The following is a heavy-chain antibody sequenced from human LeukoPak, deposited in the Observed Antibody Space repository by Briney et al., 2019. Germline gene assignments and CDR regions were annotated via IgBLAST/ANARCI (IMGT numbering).Heavy chain of an antibody. D-gene: IGHD6-13*01. J-gene: IGHJ3*02. V-gene: IGHV1-2*06. CDR1: GYTFTGYY. CDR2: INPNSGGT. CDR3: ARGIAAAGTVDGAFDI. Sequence: GASVKVSCKASGYTFTGYYMHWVRQAPGQGLEWMGRINPNSGGTNYAQKFQGRVTMTRDPSISTAYMELSRLRSDDTAVYYCARGIAAAGTVDGAFDIWGQGTMVTVSS.